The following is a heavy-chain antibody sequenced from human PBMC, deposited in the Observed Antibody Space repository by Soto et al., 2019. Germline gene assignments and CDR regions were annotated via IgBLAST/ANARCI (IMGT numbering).Heavy chain of an antibody. CDR1: GDSISTTTYY. CDR2: VYYSGTT. D-gene: IGHD5-12*01. CDR3: ARNLSESGFDLNY. Sequence: PSQTLSLTCTVSGDSISTTTYYWGWIRQPPGKGLEWIGSVYYSGTTYYNPSLKSRVTISVDTSNNHFSLKMTSVTAADTAVYYCARNLSESGFDLNYWSQGTMVTVSS. V-gene: IGHV4-39*02. J-gene: IGHJ4*02.